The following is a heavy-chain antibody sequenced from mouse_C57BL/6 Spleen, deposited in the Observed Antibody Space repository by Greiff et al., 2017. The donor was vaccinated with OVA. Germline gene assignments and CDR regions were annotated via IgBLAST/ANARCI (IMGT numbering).Heavy chain of an antibody. D-gene: IGHD1-1*02. CDR1: GYTFTSYW. J-gene: IGHJ3*01. CDR3: ARGDYGRFAY. Sequence: VQLQQPGAELVMPGASVKLSCKASGYTFTSYWMHWVKQRPGQGLEWIGEIDPSDSYTNYNQKFKGKSTLTVDKSSSTAYMQLSSLTSEDSAVYYCARGDYGRFAYWGQGTLVTVSA. CDR2: IDPSDSYT. V-gene: IGHV1-69*01.